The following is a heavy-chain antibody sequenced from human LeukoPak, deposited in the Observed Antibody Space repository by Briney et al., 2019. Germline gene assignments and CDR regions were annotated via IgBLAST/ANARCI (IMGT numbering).Heavy chain of an antibody. V-gene: IGHV1-18*01. CDR2: ISASNGNT. CDR3: ARNYYDSLDCFDP. CDR1: GYTFTGSG. J-gene: IGHJ5*02. Sequence: ASVKVSCKASGYTFTGSGISSVRQAPGQGLGCLGWISASNGNTNYAQKLQGRVTMTTDTSTSTAYMQLRSLRSDDTAVYYCARNYYDSLDCFDPWGQGPLVTVSS. D-gene: IGHD3-22*01.